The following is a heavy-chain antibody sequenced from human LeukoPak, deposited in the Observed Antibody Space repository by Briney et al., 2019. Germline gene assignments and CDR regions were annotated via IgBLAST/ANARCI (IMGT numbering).Heavy chain of an antibody. Sequence: SETLSLTCTVSGYSINSGYYWGWIRQPPGKGLEWIGSIYHSGSTYYNPSLKSRVTISVDTSKNQFSLKLSSVTAADTAVYYCARETMVRGVITYFNWFDPWGQGTLVTVSS. CDR1: GYSINSGYY. V-gene: IGHV4-38-2*02. D-gene: IGHD3-10*01. CDR3: ARETMVRGVITYFNWFDP. J-gene: IGHJ5*02. CDR2: IYHSGST.